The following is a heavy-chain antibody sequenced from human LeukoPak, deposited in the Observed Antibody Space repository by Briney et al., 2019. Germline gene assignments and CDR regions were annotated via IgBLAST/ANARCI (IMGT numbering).Heavy chain of an antibody. CDR3: ARPYYYDSRIDP. Sequence: PSETLSLTCAVSGISISSGDYYWSWIRQPPGKGVEWIGYTYYSGSTYYNPSLKSRVTISVDTSKNQFSLKLSSVTAADTAVYYCARPYYYDSRIDPWGQGTRVTVSS. J-gene: IGHJ5*02. CDR1: GISISSGDYY. V-gene: IGHV4-30-4*01. D-gene: IGHD3-22*01. CDR2: TYYSGST.